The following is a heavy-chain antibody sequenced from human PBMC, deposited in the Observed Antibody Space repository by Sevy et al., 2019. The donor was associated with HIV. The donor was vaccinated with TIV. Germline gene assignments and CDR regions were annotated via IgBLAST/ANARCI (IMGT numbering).Heavy chain of an antibody. D-gene: IGHD1-26*01. CDR3: ARGPNSGSYRNYYYYHGMDV. Sequence: ASVKVSCKASGYTFTNYDIHWVRQATGQGLEWMGWMNPNSGNTDYAQKFRGRVTMTTDTSISKAYMEMSSLRSEDTAVYYCARGPNSGSYRNYYYYHGMDVWGQGTTVTVSS. J-gene: IGHJ6*02. CDR1: GYTFTNYD. CDR2: MNPNSGNT. V-gene: IGHV1-8*01.